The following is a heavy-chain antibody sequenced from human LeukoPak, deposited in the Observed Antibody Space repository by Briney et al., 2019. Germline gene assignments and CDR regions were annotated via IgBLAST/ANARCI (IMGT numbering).Heavy chain of an antibody. CDR1: GYTFTSYW. V-gene: IGHV5-51*01. Sequence: GESLKISCKGSGYTFTSYWIGWVRQMPGKGLEWMGIIYPGDSDNKYNPSFQGQVTISADKSISTAYLQWSSLKASDTAMYYCARQVDGWWFDPWGQGTLVTVSS. CDR2: IYPGDSDN. J-gene: IGHJ5*02. D-gene: IGHD3-9*01. CDR3: ARQVDGWWFDP.